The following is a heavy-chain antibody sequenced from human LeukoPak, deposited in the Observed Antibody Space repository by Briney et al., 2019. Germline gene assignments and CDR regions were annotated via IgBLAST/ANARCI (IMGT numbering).Heavy chain of an antibody. CDR2: INHSGST. V-gene: IGHV4-34*01. CDR1: GGSFSGYY. D-gene: IGHD6-13*01. CDR3: ARPIAAAGTGLVDY. Sequence: TSETLSLTCAVYGGSFSGYYWSWIRQPPGKGLEWIGEINHSGSTNYNPSLKSRVTISVDTSKNQFSLKLSSVTAADTAMYYCARPIAAAGTGLVDYWGQGTLVTVSS. J-gene: IGHJ4*02.